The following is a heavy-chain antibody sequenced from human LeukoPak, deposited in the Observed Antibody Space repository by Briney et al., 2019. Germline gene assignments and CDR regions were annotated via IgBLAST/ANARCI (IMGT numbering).Heavy chain of an antibody. CDR1: GYSFTSYW. CDR3: ARGHTYGYYYFDY. CDR2: IWPGDSDA. D-gene: IGHD5-18*01. V-gene: IGHV5-51*01. Sequence: GESLKISCKGSGYSFTSYWIGWVRQRPGGALEWMGIIWPGDSDARYNPSFQGQVTLSVDKSISTAYLQWSNLKASDTAMYYCARGHTYGYYYFDYWGQGTLVTVSS. J-gene: IGHJ4*02.